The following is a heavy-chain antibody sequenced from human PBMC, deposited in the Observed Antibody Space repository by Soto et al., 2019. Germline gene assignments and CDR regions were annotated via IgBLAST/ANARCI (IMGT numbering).Heavy chain of an antibody. D-gene: IGHD2-15*01. CDR3: ARAYSDAFDI. CDR1: GFTFSDYY. Sequence: VQLVESGGGLVQPGGSLRLSCAASGFTFSDYYMTWIRQAPGKGLEWVSYISSSGTGIYYADSVKGRFTISRDNAKNSLFLQMSSLRAEDTAVYYCARAYSDAFDIWGQGTMVTVSS. V-gene: IGHV3-11*01. CDR2: ISSSGTGI. J-gene: IGHJ3*02.